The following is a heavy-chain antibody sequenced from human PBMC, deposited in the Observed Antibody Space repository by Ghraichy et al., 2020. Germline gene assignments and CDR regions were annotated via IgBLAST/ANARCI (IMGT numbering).Heavy chain of an antibody. J-gene: IGHJ5*02. V-gene: IGHV3-74*01. CDR1: GFTFSSYW. CDR3: AREGIQLWYFVGFDP. D-gene: IGHD5-18*01. Sequence: GESLRLSCAASGFTFSSYWMHWVRQAPGKGLVWVSRINSDGSSTSYADSVKGRFTISRDNAKNTLYLQMNSLRAEDTAVYYCAREGIQLWYFVGFDPWGQGTLVTVSS. CDR2: INSDGSST.